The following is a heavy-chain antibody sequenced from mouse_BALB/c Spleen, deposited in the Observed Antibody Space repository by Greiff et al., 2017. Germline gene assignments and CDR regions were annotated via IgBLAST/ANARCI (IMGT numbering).Heavy chain of an antibody. J-gene: IGHJ2*01. CDR2: ISSGGST. CDR3: ARGLYYYGSSYYFDY. CDR1: GFTFSSYA. Sequence: EVKLVESGGGLVKPGGSLKLSCAASGFTFSSYAMSWVRQTPEKRLEWVASISSGGSTYYPDSVKGRFTISRDNARNILYLQMSSLRSEDTAMYYCARGLYYYGSSYYFDYWGQGTTLTVSS. V-gene: IGHV5-6-5*01. D-gene: IGHD1-1*01.